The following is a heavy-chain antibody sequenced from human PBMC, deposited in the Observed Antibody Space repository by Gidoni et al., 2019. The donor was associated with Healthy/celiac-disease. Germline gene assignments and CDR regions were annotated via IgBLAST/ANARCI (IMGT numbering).Heavy chain of an antibody. CDR2: ISHDGSNK. V-gene: IGHV3-30*18. Sequence: QVQLVASGGGVVQPGRSRILACAASGFPFLSSGLHWVRQAPGKGLEWVAVISHDGSNKYYADSVKGRFTISRDNSKNTLYLQMNSLRAEDTAVYYCAKDSVAAAGTYYYYGMDVWGQGTTVTVSS. CDR1: GFPFLSSG. CDR3: AKDSVAAAGTYYYYGMDV. J-gene: IGHJ6*02. D-gene: IGHD6-13*01.